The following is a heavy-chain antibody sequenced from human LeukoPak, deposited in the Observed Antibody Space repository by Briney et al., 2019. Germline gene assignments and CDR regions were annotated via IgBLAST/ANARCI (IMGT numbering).Heavy chain of an antibody. D-gene: IGHD6-19*01. CDR2: IIPTFGTA. CDR3: TRDSSGWTRAYGMDV. V-gene: IGHV1-69*05. Sequence: SVKVSCKASGGTFSRYAVSWVRQAPGQGLEWMGGIIPTFGTANYAQKFQGRVTMTRNTSISTAYMELSSLRSEDTAVYYCTRDSSGWTRAYGMDVWGQGTTVTVSS. J-gene: IGHJ6*02. CDR1: GGTFSRYA.